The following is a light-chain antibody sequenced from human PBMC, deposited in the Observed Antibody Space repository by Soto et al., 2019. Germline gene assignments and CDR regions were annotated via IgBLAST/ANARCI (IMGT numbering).Light chain of an antibody. J-gene: IGKJ1*01. CDR3: QQRSNWPWT. CDR2: DVS. Sequence: EIVLTQSPATLSLSPGERGTLSCRASESVTDYLAWFQQKPGQAPRLLVYDVSSRAAGIPTRFSGGGSGTDFTLTISRVEPEDFALYYCQQRSNWPWTFGQGTQVDIK. CDR1: ESVTDY. V-gene: IGKV3-11*01.